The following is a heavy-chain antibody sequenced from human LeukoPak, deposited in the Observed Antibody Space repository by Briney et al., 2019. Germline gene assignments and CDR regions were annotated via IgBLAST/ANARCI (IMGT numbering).Heavy chain of an antibody. D-gene: IGHD1-7*01. V-gene: IGHV4-59*01. J-gene: IGHJ4*02. CDR2: IYYSGST. Sequence: SETLSLTCAVYGGSFSGYYWSWIRQPPGKGLEWIGYIYYSGSTNYNPSLKSRVTISVDTSKNQFSLKLSSVTAADTAVYYCAREAAGTTIDYWGQGTLVTVSS. CDR3: AREAAGTTIDY. CDR1: GGSFSGYY.